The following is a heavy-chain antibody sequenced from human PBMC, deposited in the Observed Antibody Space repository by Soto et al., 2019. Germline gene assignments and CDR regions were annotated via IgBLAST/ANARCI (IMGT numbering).Heavy chain of an antibody. J-gene: IGHJ5*02. CDR1: GYTFTSYG. CDR3: ARRRLTGPKGNNWFDP. CDR2: ISAYNGNA. D-gene: IGHD1-7*01. Sequence: QVQLVQSGAEVKKPGASVKVSCKASGYTFTSYGISWVRQAPGQGLEWMGWISAYNGNANYAQKLQGRVTMTTDTSTSTAYMELRSLRSDDTAVYYCARRRLTGPKGNNWFDPWGQGTLVTVSS. V-gene: IGHV1-18*04.